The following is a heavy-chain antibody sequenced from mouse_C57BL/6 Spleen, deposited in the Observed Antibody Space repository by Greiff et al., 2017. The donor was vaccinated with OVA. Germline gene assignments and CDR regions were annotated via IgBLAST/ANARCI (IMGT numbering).Heavy chain of an antibody. Sequence: ESGPGLVKPSQSLYLTCSVTGYSITSGYYWYWIRQFPGNKLEWVGYISYDGSNNYNPTLKTRISITRDTSKNKVFLKLSSVTTEDTATYNCARVPTWGQGTLVTVSA. CDR2: ISYDGSN. V-gene: IGHV3-6*01. J-gene: IGHJ3*01. D-gene: IGHD2-10*01. CDR3: ARVPT. CDR1: GYSITSGYY.